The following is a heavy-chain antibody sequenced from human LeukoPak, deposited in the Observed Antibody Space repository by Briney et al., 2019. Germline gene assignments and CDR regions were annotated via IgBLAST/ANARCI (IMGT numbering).Heavy chain of an antibody. D-gene: IGHD4-23*01. CDR1: DGSISSYY. CDR3: ARTDYGGKGVYFDY. Sequence: PSETLSLTCTVSDGSISSYYWSWIWQPPGKGLEWIGYIYCSGSTNYNPSLKSRVTISVDTSKNQFSLKLSSVTAADTAVYYCARTDYGGKGVYFDYWGQGTLVTVSS. CDR2: IYCSGST. V-gene: IGHV4-59*01. J-gene: IGHJ4*02.